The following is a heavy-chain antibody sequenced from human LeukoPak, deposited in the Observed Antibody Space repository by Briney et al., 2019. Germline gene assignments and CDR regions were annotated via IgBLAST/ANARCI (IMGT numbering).Heavy chain of an antibody. Sequence: GGSLRLSCATSGFTFSSYALTWVRQAPGKGLEWVSDISGSGGRTYYADSVKGRFTISRDNSKNTLYLQMNSLRAEDTAVYYCAKDRALEWGQGTLVTVSS. V-gene: IGHV3-23*01. D-gene: IGHD1-1*01. CDR3: AKDRALE. CDR2: ISGSGGRT. J-gene: IGHJ4*02. CDR1: GFTFSSYA.